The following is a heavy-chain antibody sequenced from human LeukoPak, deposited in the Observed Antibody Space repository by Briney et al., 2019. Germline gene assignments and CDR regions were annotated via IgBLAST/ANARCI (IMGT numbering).Heavy chain of an antibody. Sequence: ASVKVSCKASVYTFTSYGISWVRQAPGQGLDWMGWISAYNGNTYYAQKLQGRVTMTTDTSTSTAYMELRSLRSDDTAVYYCAREFKVVAAATPVRVWHRDFVYWSQGTLVTVSS. CDR3: AREFKVVAAATPVRVWHRDFVY. D-gene: IGHD2-15*01. V-gene: IGHV1-18*01. CDR2: ISAYNGNT. J-gene: IGHJ4*02. CDR1: VYTFTSYG.